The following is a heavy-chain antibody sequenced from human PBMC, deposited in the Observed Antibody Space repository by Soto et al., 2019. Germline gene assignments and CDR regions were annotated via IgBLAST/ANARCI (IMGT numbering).Heavy chain of an antibody. J-gene: IGHJ4*02. D-gene: IGHD1-1*01. V-gene: IGHV1-3*01. CDR2: INAGNGHT. CDR3: ARGRWTQTTADYYLDY. Sequence: QVHLVQSATEVKMPGASVKLSCKASGYTFTNYAIHWVRQAPGQRLEWMVWINAGNGHTKYSQKFQGRVTVTRDPSATTAYMELSSLRSGDTAVYYCARGRWTQTTADYYLDYWGQGTLVTVSS. CDR1: GYTFTNYA.